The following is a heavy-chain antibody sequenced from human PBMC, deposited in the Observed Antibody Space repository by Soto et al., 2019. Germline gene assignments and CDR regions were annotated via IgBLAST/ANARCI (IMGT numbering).Heavy chain of an antibody. V-gene: IGHV3-30-3*01. CDR1: GFTFSSYA. CDR3: ARYTWGGNDFWSGGNEVHFDY. CDR2: ISYDGSNK. Sequence: QVQLVESGGGVVQPGRSLRLSCAASGFTFSSYAMHWVRQAPGKGLEWVAVISYDGSNKYYADSVKGGFTISRDNSKNTLYLQMNSLRAEDTAVYYCARYTWGGNDFWSGGNEVHFDYWGQGTLVTVSS. J-gene: IGHJ4*02. D-gene: IGHD3-3*01.